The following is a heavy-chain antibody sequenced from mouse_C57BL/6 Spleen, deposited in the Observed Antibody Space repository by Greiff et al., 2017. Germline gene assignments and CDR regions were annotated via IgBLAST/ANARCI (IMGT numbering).Heavy chain of an antibody. V-gene: IGHV1-80*01. J-gene: IGHJ1*03. CDR1: GYAFSSYW. CDR2: IYPGDGDT. D-gene: IGHD3-1*01. CDR3: ARSGGSGYVDV. Sequence: QVQLQQSGAELVKPGASVKISCKASGYAFSSYWMNWVKQRPGQGLEWIGQIYPGDGDTNYNGKFKGKATLTADKSSSTAYMQLSSLTSEASAVYFGARSGGSGYVDVWGTGTTVTVSS.